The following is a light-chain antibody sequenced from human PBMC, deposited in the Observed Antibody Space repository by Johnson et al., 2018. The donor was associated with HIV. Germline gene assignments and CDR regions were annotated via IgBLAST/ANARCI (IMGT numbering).Light chain of an antibody. Sequence: QSVLTQPPSVSAAPGQKVTISCSGSNSYIGNNYVSWYQQLPGTAPKLLIYENNKRPSGIPDRFSGSKSGTSATLGITGLQTGDEADYYCGTWDSSLSAGGFVFGTGTKVTVL. J-gene: IGLJ1*01. CDR3: GTWDSSLSAGGFV. V-gene: IGLV1-51*02. CDR1: NSYIGNNY. CDR2: ENN.